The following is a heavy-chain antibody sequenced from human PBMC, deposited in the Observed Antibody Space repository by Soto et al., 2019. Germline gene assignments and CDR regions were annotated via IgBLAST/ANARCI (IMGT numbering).Heavy chain of an antibody. V-gene: IGHV4-4*02. Sequence: QAQLQESGPGLVRPTGSLSLTCTVSRFSVTNNKYWNWVRQSPGKALEWIGEIYHSGATYYNPSLSGRASISMDKSMNQISLNLTCVTAADTAVYYCARDSRYCTDGGWSIMRDVFDVWGQGTLVTVSS. CDR3: ARDSRYCTDGGWSIMRDVFDV. D-gene: IGHD2-8*01. CDR1: RFSVTNNKY. J-gene: IGHJ3*01. CDR2: IYHSGAT.